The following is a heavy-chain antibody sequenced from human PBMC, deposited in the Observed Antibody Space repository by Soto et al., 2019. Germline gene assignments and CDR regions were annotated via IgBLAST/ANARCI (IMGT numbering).Heavy chain of an antibody. CDR3: ARELTTGNDY. CDR1: DCTFKSYN. V-gene: IGHV3-48*04. J-gene: IGHJ4*02. Sequence: GGSLRLSCGGSDCTFKSYNSNWVRQAPGKGLEWVSYISSSGSTIYYADSVKGRFTISRDNAKNSLYLQMNSLRAEDTAVYYCARELTTGNDYWGQGTLVTVSS. D-gene: IGHD4-17*01. CDR2: ISSSGSTI.